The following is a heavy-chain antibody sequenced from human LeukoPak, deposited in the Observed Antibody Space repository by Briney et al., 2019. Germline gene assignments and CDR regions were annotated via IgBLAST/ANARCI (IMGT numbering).Heavy chain of an antibody. D-gene: IGHD6-13*01. V-gene: IGHV1-18*01. CDR1: GYTFTSSG. CDR2: ISAYNGNT. J-gene: IGHJ6*03. CDR3: RIAAAGVYYYMDV. Sequence: ASVKVSCKASGYTFTSSGFTWVRQAPGQGLEWMGWISAYNGNTNYAQKLQGRVTMTTDTSTSTAYMELRSLRSDDTAVYYCRIAAAGVYYYMDVWGKGTTVTVSS.